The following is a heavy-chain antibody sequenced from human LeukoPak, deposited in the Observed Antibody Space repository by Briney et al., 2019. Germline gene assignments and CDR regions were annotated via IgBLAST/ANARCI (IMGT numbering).Heavy chain of an antibody. CDR3: AKSGFYGDYSWYFDY. CDR1: GFTLSSYA. CDR2: ISGSGGST. Sequence: GGSLRLSCAASGFTLSSYAMSWVRQAPGKGLEWVSAISGSGGSTYYADSVKGRSTISRDNSKNTLYLQMNSLRAEDTAVYYCAKSGFYGDYSWYFDYWGQGTLVTVSS. D-gene: IGHD4-17*01. J-gene: IGHJ4*02. V-gene: IGHV3-23*01.